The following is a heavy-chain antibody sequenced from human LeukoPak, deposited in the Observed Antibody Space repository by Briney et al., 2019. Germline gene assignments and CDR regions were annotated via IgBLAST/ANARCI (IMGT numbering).Heavy chain of an antibody. CDR1: GYTFTGYY. V-gene: IGHV1-2*02. D-gene: IGHD6-19*01. CDR3: ARGKAQAVAGTVVY. J-gene: IGHJ4*02. Sequence: WASVKVSCKASGYTFTGYYMHWVRQAPGQGLEWMGWINPNSGGTNYAQKFQGRVTMTRDTSISTAYMELSRLRSDDTAVYYCARGKAQAVAGTVVYWGQGTLVTVSS. CDR2: INPNSGGT.